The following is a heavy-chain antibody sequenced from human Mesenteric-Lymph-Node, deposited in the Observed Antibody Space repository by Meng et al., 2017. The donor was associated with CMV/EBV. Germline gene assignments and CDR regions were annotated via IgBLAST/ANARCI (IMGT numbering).Heavy chain of an antibody. CDR2: IIPILGIA. D-gene: IGHD2-21*01. V-gene: IGHV1-69*10. Sequence: SVKVSCKASGGTFSSYAISWVRQAPGQGLEWMGGIIPILGIANYAQKFQGRVTITADKSTSTAYMELSSLRSEDTAVYYCTRDGVCGGDCYMSVGARSHYYGMDVWGQGTTVTVSS. CDR1: GGTFSSYA. J-gene: IGHJ6*02. CDR3: TRDGVCGGDCYMSVGARSHYYGMDV.